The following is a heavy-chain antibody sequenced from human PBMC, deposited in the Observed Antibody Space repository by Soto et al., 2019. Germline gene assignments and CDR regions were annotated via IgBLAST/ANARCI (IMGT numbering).Heavy chain of an antibody. Sequence: QVQLVESGGGVVQPGRSLRLSCAASGFTFSSYGMHWVRQAPGKGLEWVAVISYDGSNKYYADSVKGRFTISRDNSKNTLYLQMNSLRAEDTAVYYCAKDTGYSSSSLDGMDVWGQGTTVTVFS. CDR2: ISYDGSNK. CDR1: GFTFSSYG. V-gene: IGHV3-30*18. J-gene: IGHJ6*02. D-gene: IGHD6-13*01. CDR3: AKDTGYSSSSLDGMDV.